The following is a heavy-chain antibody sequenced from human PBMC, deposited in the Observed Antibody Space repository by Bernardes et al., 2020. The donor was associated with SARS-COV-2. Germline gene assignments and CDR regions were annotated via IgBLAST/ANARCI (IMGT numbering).Heavy chain of an antibody. V-gene: IGHV4-59*01. J-gene: IGHJ2*01. CDR3: ARLAMTTATLPHWYFDL. CDR2: IYHSGST. CDR1: GGSISPYY. D-gene: IGHD4-17*01. Sequence: SETLSLTCTVSGGSISPYYWSWIRQPPGKGLEWIGYIYHSGSTNFSPSLKSRLTISLDTSKKQFSLKLSSVTAADTAMYYCARLAMTTATLPHWYFDLWGRGTLVSVSS.